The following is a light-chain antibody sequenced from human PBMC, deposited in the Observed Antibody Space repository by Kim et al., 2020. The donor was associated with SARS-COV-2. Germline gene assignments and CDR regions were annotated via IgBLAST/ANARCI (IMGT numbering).Light chain of an antibody. V-gene: IGLV2-14*03. CDR2: DVS. J-gene: IGLJ1*01. Sequence: GQSITISCTGTSRDIVAYKYVSWYQQHPGKAPKLMIYDVSNRPSGVSNRFSGSTSGNTASLTISALQAEDEADYYCSSYTTSNSYVFGTGTKVTVL. CDR1: SRDIVAYKY. CDR3: SSYTTSNSYV.